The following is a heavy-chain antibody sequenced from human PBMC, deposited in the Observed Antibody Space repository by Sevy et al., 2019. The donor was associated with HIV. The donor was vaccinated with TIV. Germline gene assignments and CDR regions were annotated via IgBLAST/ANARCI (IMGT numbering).Heavy chain of an antibody. CDR2: VYHSGTT. V-gene: IGHV4-4*02. CDR1: GASISRSYW. CDR3: ARKPQYSYFWPHFFDY. D-gene: IGHD3-3*01. J-gene: IGHJ4*02. Sequence: SETLSLTCSVSGASISRSYWWTWVRQSPGKGLEGIGEVYHSGTTNYNPSLKSRVSISVDTSKNQFSLKLTSVTAADTAVYFCARKPQYSYFWPHFFDYWGQGTLVTVSS.